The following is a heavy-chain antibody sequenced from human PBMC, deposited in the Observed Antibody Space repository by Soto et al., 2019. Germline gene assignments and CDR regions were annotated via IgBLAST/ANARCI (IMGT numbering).Heavy chain of an antibody. CDR3: ARVYGTAMATYYFDY. CDR1: GFTFSSYG. V-gene: IGHV3-33*01. Sequence: GGSLRLSCAASGFTFSSYGMHWVRQAPGKGLEWVAVIWYDGSNKYYADSVKGRFTISRDNSKNTLYLQMNSLRAEDTAVYYCARVYGTAMATYYFDYWGQGTLVTVSS. CDR2: IWYDGSNK. D-gene: IGHD5-18*01. J-gene: IGHJ4*02.